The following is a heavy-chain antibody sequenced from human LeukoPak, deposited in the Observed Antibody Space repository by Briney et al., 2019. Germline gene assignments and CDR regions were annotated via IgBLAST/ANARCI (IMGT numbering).Heavy chain of an antibody. CDR2: IYSGGST. V-gene: IGHV3-53*05. D-gene: IGHD3-10*01. CDR1: ELTLSDNY. J-gene: IGHJ5*02. CDR3: VNSGFDP. Sequence: GGSLRLSCAASELTLSDNYMSWIRQAPGRGLEWVSFIYSGGSTCYADSVRGRFTISRDNSKNTLYLQMNSLRVEDTALYYCVNSGFDPWGQGTLVTVSS.